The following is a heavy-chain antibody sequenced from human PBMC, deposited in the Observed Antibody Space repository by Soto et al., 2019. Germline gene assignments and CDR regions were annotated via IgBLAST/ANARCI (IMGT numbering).Heavy chain of an antibody. V-gene: IGHV4-30-4*01. CDR1: GGSISSGDYY. CDR3: ARSLWGYDSSGYYFDY. J-gene: IGHJ4*02. D-gene: IGHD3-22*01. CDR2: IYYSGST. Sequence: SETLSLTCTVSGGSISSGDYYWSWIRQPPGKGLEWIGYIYYSGSTYYNPSLKSRVTISVDTSKNQFSLKLSSVTAADTAVYYCARSLWGYDSSGYYFDYWGQGTLVTVSS.